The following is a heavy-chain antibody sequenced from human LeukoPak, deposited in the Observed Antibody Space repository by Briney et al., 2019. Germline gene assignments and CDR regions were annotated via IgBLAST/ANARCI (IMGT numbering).Heavy chain of an antibody. CDR2: IKQDGSDK. D-gene: IGHD4-23*01. Sequence: GGSLRLSCAASGFTFSAYWMTWVRQAPGKGLEWVANIKQDGSDKYYVDSVKGRFTISRDNAKNSLYLQMNSLRAEDTAVYYCARKTVVGSYFDYWGQGTPVTVSS. CDR3: ARKTVVGSYFDY. CDR1: GFTFSAYW. J-gene: IGHJ4*02. V-gene: IGHV3-7*03.